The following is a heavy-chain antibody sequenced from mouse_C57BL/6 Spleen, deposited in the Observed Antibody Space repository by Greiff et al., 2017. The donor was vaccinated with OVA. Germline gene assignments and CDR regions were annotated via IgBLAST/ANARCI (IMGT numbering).Heavy chain of an antibody. CDR1: GYTFTGYW. V-gene: IGHV1-9*01. J-gene: IGHJ4*01. CDR3: ARVGSNPYAMDY. D-gene: IGHD1-1*01. CDR2: ILPGSGST. Sequence: VKLMESGAELMKPGASVKLSCKATGYTFTGYWIEWVKQRPGHGLEWIGEILPGSGSTNYDEKFKGNATFTADTSSNTANMQLISLTTEDSAIYYCARVGSNPYAMDYWGQGTSVTVSS.